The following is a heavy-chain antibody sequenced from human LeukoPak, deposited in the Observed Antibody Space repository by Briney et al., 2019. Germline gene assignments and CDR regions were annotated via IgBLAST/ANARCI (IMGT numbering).Heavy chain of an antibody. D-gene: IGHD2-15*01. CDR3: AKASCSGGSCYTGTFDY. Sequence: GGSLRLSCAASGFTFSSYGMHWVRQAPGKGLEWVAVISYEGSNKYYADSVKGRFTISRDNSKNTLYLQMNSLRAEDTAVYYCAKASCSGGSCYTGTFDYWGQGTLVTVSS. CDR1: GFTFSSYG. V-gene: IGHV3-30*18. J-gene: IGHJ4*02. CDR2: ISYEGSNK.